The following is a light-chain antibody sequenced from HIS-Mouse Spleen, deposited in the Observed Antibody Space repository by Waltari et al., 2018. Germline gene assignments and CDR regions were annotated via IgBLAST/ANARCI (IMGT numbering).Light chain of an antibody. Sequence: EIVLTQSPATLSLSPGERATLSCRASQSVSSSYSAWYQQKPGQAPRLLIYGASSRATGIPDRFSGSGSGTDFTLTISRLEPEDFAVYYCHQYGSSFTFGPGTKVDIK. CDR3: HQYGSSFT. J-gene: IGKJ3*01. CDR2: GAS. V-gene: IGKV3-20*01. CDR1: QSVSSSY.